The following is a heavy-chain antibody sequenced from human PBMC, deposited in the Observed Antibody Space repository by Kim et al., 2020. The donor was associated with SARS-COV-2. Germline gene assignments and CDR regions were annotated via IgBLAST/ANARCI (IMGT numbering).Heavy chain of an antibody. V-gene: IGHV4-59*01. CDR3: ARDNYYGSGSYVPFDY. D-gene: IGHD3-10*01. Sequence: SLKRRVTISVDTSKNQFSLKLSSVTAADTAVYYCARDNYYGSGSYVPFDYWGQGTLVTVSS. J-gene: IGHJ4*02.